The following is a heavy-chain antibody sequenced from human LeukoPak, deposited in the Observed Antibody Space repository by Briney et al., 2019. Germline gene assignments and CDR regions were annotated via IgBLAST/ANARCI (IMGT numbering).Heavy chain of an antibody. D-gene: IGHD6-19*01. J-gene: IGHJ6*02. CDR3: ATDHLKQWLRKEDYYYGMDV. V-gene: IGHV1-2*02. CDR2: INPNSGGT. Sequence: ASVKDSCKASGYTFTGYYMHWMRQAPGQGLEWMGWINPNSGGTNYAQKFQGRVTMTRDTSISTAYMELSRLRSDDTAVYYCATDHLKQWLRKEDYYYGMDVWGQGTTVTVSS. CDR1: GYTFTGYY.